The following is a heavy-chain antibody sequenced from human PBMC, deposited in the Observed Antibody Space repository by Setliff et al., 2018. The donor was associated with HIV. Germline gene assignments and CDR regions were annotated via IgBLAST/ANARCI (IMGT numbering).Heavy chain of an antibody. CDR2: IYPGDSDT. D-gene: IGHD6-13*01. CDR1: AYSFSTHW. Sequence: GESLKISCKGSAYSFSTHWIGWVRQLPGKGLEWMGIIYPGDSDTRYGPSFQGQVAMSADKSSRIAYLQWSRLKASDTAMYYCARRVSSSWYPLDYFDYWGQGTLVTVSS. CDR3: ARRVSSSWYPLDYFDY. V-gene: IGHV5-51*01. J-gene: IGHJ4*02.